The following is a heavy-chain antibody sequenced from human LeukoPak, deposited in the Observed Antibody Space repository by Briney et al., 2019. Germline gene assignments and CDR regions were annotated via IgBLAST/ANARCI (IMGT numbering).Heavy chain of an antibody. CDR2: IYTSGST. Sequence: SETLSLTCSVSGASIRSYYWSWIRQPPGKGLEWIGYIYTSGSTNHSPSLKGRVSLSMDTSKNHFSLTLSSVTAADTAVYYCARAEWGLVDYWGQGTLVTVSS. CDR1: GASIRSYY. CDR3: ARAEWGLVDY. J-gene: IGHJ4*02. D-gene: IGHD3-3*01. V-gene: IGHV4-4*09.